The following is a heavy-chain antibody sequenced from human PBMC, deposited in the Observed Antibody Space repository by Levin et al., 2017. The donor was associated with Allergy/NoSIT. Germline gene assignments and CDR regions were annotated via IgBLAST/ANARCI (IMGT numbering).Heavy chain of an antibody. D-gene: IGHD3-9*01. CDR3: AREPRDVRYFDWLPNYYYYYYMDG. Sequence: LSLTCAASGFTFSSYWMSWVRQAPGKGLEWVANIKQDGSEKYYVDSVKGRFTISRDNAKNSLYLQMNSLRAEDTAVYYCAREPRDVRYFDWLPNYYYYYYMDGWGKGTTVTVSS. V-gene: IGHV3-7*01. CDR1: GFTFSSYW. CDR2: IKQDGSEK. J-gene: IGHJ6*03.